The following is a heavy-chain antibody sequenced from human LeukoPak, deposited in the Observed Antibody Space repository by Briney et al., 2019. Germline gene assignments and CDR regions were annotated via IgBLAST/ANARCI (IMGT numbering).Heavy chain of an antibody. CDR3: AKVRPTRFVESSGWLELGY. D-gene: IGHD6-19*01. J-gene: IGHJ4*02. CDR2: ISGDGSRT. V-gene: IGHV3-43*02. CDR1: GFTFDDYA. Sequence: GGSLRLSCAASGFTFDDYAMHWVRQAPGKGLEWASLISGDGSRTYHAESAKGRFTISRDNSKNSLYLQMNSLRTEDTAFYYCAKVRPTRFVESSGWLELGYWGQGTLVTVSS.